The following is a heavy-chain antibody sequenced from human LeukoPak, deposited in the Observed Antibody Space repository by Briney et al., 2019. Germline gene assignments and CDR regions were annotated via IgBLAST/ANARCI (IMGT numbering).Heavy chain of an antibody. D-gene: IGHD6-19*01. Sequence: SETLSLTCTVSGGSISSYYWSWIRQPPGKGLEWIGYIYYSGSTNYNPSLKSRVTISVDTSKNQFSLKLSSVTAADTAVYYCARAAVAGYVGYWGQGTLVTVSS. CDR2: IYYSGST. J-gene: IGHJ4*02. V-gene: IGHV4-59*08. CDR3: ARAAVAGYVGY. CDR1: GGSISSYY.